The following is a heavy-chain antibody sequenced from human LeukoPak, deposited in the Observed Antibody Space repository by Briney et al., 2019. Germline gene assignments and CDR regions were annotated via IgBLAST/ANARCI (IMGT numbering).Heavy chain of an antibody. CDR3: ASNDFWSGYPNPKNY. CDR1: GFTFSSYG. Sequence: GGSLRLSCAASGFTFSSYGMHWVRQAPGKGLEWVAVIWYDGSNKYYADSVKGRFTISRDNSKNTLYLQMNSLRAEDTAVYYCASNDFWSGYPNPKNYWGQGTLVTVSS. CDR2: IWYDGSNK. D-gene: IGHD3-3*01. V-gene: IGHV3-33*01. J-gene: IGHJ4*02.